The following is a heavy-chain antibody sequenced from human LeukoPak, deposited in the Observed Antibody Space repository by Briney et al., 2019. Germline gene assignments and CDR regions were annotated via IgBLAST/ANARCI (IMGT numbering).Heavy chain of an antibody. Sequence: GGSLRLSCAASGFTFSSYAMHWVRQAPGKGLEWVAVISYDGSNKYYADSVKGRFTISRDNSKNTLYLQLSSLRLEDTAIYYCIKDLTGTWSSDHWGQGTLLTVSS. J-gene: IGHJ1*01. CDR3: IKDLTGTWSSDH. D-gene: IGHD7-27*01. CDR2: ISYDGSNK. V-gene: IGHV3-30-3*02. CDR1: GFTFSSYA.